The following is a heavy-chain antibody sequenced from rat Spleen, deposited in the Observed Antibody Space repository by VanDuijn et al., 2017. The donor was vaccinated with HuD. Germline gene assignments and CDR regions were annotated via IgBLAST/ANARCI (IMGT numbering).Heavy chain of an antibody. J-gene: IGHJ2*01. CDR1: GFSLTSYN. Sequence: QVQLKESGPGLVQPSQTLSLTCTVSGFSLTSYNVHWIRQPTGKGLEWMGVIWTAGSTDYNSALKSRLSISRDTSKSQVFLKMNSLQSEDTAMYFCARSYPGGDYWGQGVMVTVSS. D-gene: IGHD1-4*01. V-gene: IGHV2-30*01. CDR2: IWTAGST. CDR3: ARSYPGGDY.